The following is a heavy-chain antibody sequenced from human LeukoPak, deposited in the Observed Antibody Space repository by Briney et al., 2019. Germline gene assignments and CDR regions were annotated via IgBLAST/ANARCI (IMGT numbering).Heavy chain of an antibody. CDR2: MNTNTGKA. CDR1: GYDFSIYT. CDR3: AREEGGLDV. Sequence: ASVTVPCKPSGYDFSIYTLHWVRQLPGQGPEWMGWMNTNTGKATYAQDFRGRFVFSFDSSVSTAYLEITSLKAADTAVYYCAREEGGLDVWGQGTTVIVSS. V-gene: IGHV7-4-1*02. J-gene: IGHJ6*02.